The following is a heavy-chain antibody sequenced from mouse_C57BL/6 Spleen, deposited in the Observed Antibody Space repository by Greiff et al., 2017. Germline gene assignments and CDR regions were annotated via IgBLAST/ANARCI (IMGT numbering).Heavy chain of an antibody. Sequence: EVQLQQSGPGLVKPSQSLSLTCSVTGYSITSGYYWNWIRQFPGNKLEWMGYISYDGSNNYNPSLKNRISITRDTSKNQFFLKLNSVTTEDTATYDCAKDYDYAFDYWGQGTTLTVSS. CDR1: GYSITSGYY. CDR2: ISYDGSN. J-gene: IGHJ2*01. CDR3: AKDYDYAFDY. D-gene: IGHD2-4*01. V-gene: IGHV3-6*01.